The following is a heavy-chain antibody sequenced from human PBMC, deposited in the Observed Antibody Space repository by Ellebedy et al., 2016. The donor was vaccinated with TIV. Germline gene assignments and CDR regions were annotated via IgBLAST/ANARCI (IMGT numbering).Heavy chain of an antibody. Sequence: AASVKVSCKASGYTFTSYHMQWVRQAPGQEFEWMGWINPNNGGTNYAQKFQDRVTMTRDTTISTVYMDLSRLTSDDTAVYYCTRGPSGGYFDYWGQGTLVPVSS. CDR3: TRGPSGGYFDY. CDR1: GYTFTSYH. V-gene: IGHV1-2*02. J-gene: IGHJ4*02. D-gene: IGHD3-10*01. CDR2: INPNNGGT.